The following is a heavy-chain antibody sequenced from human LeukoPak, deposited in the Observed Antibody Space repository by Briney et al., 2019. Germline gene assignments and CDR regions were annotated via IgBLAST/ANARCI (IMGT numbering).Heavy chain of an antibody. CDR1: GGSISSYY. Sequence: SETLSPTCTVSGGSISSYYWSWIRQPAGKGLEWIGRISASGSTNYAPSLRSRVTMSVDTSTNQFSLKLSSVTAADTAVYYCATDISWFDPWGRGTLVTVSS. CDR2: ISASGST. V-gene: IGHV4-4*07. CDR3: ATDISWFDP. J-gene: IGHJ5*02.